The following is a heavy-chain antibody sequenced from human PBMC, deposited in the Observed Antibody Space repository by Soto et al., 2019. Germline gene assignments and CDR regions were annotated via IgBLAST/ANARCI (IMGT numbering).Heavy chain of an antibody. CDR3: AQTLGLAVAGPGRFDL. CDR1: GGTFSKYA. Sequence: QVQLVQSGAEVKKPGSSVKVSCKASGGTFSKYAISWLRQAPGQGLEWMGGITPFFGTVKYAQKFQGRVTSTADESMSTAYMELSRLRSEDTAVYYCAQTLGLAVAGPGRFDLWGRGTLVTVSS. CDR2: ITPFFGTV. J-gene: IGHJ2*01. D-gene: IGHD6-19*01. V-gene: IGHV1-69*12.